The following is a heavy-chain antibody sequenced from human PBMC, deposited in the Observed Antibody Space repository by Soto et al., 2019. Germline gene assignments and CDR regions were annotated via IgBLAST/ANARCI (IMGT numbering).Heavy chain of an antibody. D-gene: IGHD6-6*01. CDR3: AKDEYSTSDAFAI. V-gene: IGHV3-23*01. J-gene: IGHJ3*02. CDR1: GFTFSSYA. Sequence: EVPLLESGGGLVQPGGSLRLSCAASGFTFSSYAMSWVRQAPGKGLEWVSAVSGSGGSTYYADSVKGRFTISRDNSKNTLYLQMNSLRAEDTAVYYCAKDEYSTSDAFAIWGQGTMLTFSS. CDR2: VSGSGGST.